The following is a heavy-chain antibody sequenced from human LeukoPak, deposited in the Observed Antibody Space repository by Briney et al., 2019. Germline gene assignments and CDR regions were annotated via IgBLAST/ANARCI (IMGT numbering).Heavy chain of an antibody. V-gene: IGHV3-30*18. J-gene: IGHJ4*02. CDR2: ISYDGSNK. D-gene: IGHD6-13*01. Sequence: GGSLRLSYAASGFTFRNYGMHWVRQAPGKGLEWVAVISYDGSNKYYADSVKGRFTISRDNSKNTLYLQMNSLRAEDTAVYYCAKSGGLAAAGLGYWGQGTLVTVSS. CDR3: AKSGGLAAAGLGY. CDR1: GFTFRNYG.